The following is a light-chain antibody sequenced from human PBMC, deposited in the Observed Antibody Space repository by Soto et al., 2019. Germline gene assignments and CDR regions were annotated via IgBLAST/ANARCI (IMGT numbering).Light chain of an antibody. CDR3: MQTIQLPWT. CDR2: EVS. Sequence: DIVMTQSPDSLAVSLGERATINCKSSQSVLYSSNNKNYLAWYQQKPGQPPQLLIYEVSNRFSGMPDRFSGSGSGTDFTLKISRVEAEDVGIYYCMQTIQLPWTFGQGTKVDI. V-gene: IGKV4-1*01. J-gene: IGKJ1*01. CDR1: QSVLYSSNNKNY.